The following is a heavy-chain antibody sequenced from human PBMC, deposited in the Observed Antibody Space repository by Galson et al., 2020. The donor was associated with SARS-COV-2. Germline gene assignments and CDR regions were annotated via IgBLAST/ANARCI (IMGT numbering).Heavy chain of an antibody. J-gene: IGHJ5*02. CDR3: ARGNWDYYDSSGYPPSWFDP. Sequence: GGSLRLSCAASGFTFSSYGMHWVRQAPGKGLEWVAVIWYDGSNTYYADSVKGRFTISRDNSKNTLYLQMNSLRAEDTAVYYCARGNWDYYDSSGYPPSWFDPWGQGTLVTVSS. CDR1: GFTFSSYG. D-gene: IGHD3-22*01. CDR2: IWYDGSNT. V-gene: IGHV3-33*01.